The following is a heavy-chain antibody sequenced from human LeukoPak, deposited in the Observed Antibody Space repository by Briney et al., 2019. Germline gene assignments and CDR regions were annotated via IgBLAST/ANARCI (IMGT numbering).Heavy chain of an antibody. CDR2: IYYSGNT. CDR3: ASQHLLLYYFDY. D-gene: IGHD2-21*02. J-gene: IGHJ4*02. V-gene: IGHV4-61*08. CDR1: GGSISSGGYY. Sequence: SQTLSLTCTVSGGSISSGGYYWSWIRQHPGKGLEWIGHIYYSGNTNYNPSLKSRVTISVDTSKNQFSLKLSSVTAADTAVYYCASQHLLLYYFDYWGQGTLVTVSS.